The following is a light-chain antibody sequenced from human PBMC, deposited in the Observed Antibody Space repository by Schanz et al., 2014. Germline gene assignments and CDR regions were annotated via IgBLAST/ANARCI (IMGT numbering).Light chain of an antibody. J-gene: IGLJ2*01. CDR1: SSDIGGYKY. CDR3: SSYASSSTVV. CDR2: EVT. V-gene: IGLV2-8*01. Sequence: QSALTQPPSASGSPGQSVTISCTGTSSDIGGYKYVSWYQHHPGKAPKLLIYEVTKRPSGVPDRFSGSKSGNTASLTVSGLQAEDEADYYGSSYASSSTVVFGGGTKLTVL.